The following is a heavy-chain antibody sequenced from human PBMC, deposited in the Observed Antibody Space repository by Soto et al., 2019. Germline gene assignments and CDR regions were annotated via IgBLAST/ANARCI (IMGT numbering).Heavy chain of an antibody. CDR1: AFTFSDHF. CDR2: SRDKAHSYTT. Sequence: PGGSLRLSCEVSAFTFSDHFIDWVRKAPGKGLEWVGRSRDKAHSYTTEYAASVKVRFTISRDDSRNSLYLQMNSLKTEDTAVYYCARNLAYGGGYTFDYWGQGTLVTVSS. CDR3: ARNLAYGGGYTFDY. V-gene: IGHV3-72*01. J-gene: IGHJ4*02. D-gene: IGHD2-21*01.